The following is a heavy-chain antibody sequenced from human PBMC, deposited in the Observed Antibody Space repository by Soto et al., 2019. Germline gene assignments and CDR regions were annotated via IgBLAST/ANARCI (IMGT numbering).Heavy chain of an antibody. J-gene: IGHJ4*02. Sequence: QFQLVQSGAEVKKPGSSVKVSCKTSGGPFSSDSFSRVRQAPGQGLEWMGGIIPMFDTPIYAQKFQDRVTITADTSTSSAYLQLSSLRSGDTAVYYCARSGGLNRDFNYWGQGSLVTVSS. D-gene: IGHD2-15*01. CDR3: ARSGGLNRDFNY. CDR1: GGPFSSDS. V-gene: IGHV1-69*14. CDR2: IIPMFDTP.